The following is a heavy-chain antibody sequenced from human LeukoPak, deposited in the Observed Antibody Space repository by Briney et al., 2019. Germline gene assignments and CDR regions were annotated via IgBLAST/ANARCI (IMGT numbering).Heavy chain of an antibody. CDR2: ISYDGSNK. D-gene: IGHD1-26*01. J-gene: IGHJ4*02. CDR3: AKAANEWELLAGYFDY. V-gene: IGHV3-30*04. CDR1: GFTFSSYA. Sequence: GGSLRLSCAASGFTFSSYAMHWVRQAPGKGLEWVAVISYDGSNKYYADSVKGRFTISRDNSKNTLYLQMNSLRAEDTAVYYCAKAANEWELLAGYFDYWGQGTLVTVSS.